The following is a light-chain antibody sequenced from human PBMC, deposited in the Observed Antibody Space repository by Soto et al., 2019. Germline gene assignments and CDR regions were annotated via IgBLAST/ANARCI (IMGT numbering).Light chain of an antibody. CDR3: EQRSDWPRT. CDR2: DAS. V-gene: IGKV3-11*01. J-gene: IGKJ1*01. CDR1: QSVSNS. Sequence: EIVLTQSPATLSLSPGERATLSCRASQSVSNSLAWYQQKPGQAPRLLIYDASNRSSGIPARFSGSGSGTDFTNSISSLEPEDFAVYYCEQRSDWPRTFGQGTKVEIK.